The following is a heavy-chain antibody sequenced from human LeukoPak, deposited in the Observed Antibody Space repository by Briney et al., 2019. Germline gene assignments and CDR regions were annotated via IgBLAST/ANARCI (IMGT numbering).Heavy chain of an antibody. V-gene: IGHV1-18*04. Sequence: ASVKVSCKASGYTFAGYYMHWVRQAPGQGLEWMGWISADNGNTHYAQKLQGRVTMTTDTSTSTAYMELRSLRSDDTAVYYCARGQWNYAFDYWGQGTLVTVSS. J-gene: IGHJ4*02. CDR3: ARGQWNYAFDY. D-gene: IGHD1-7*01. CDR2: ISADNGNT. CDR1: GYTFAGYY.